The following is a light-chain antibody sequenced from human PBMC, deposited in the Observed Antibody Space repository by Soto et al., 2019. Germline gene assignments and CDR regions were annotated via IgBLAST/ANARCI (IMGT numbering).Light chain of an antibody. CDR3: QQRSDWFT. Sequence: EIVLTQSPATLSLFPGERATLSCRATHSISTYIAWYQQKPGQAPRLLIYDATRRATGIPDRFSGSVSGTDFTLTISSLEPEDFGLYYCQQRSDWFTFGQGTRLEIK. CDR2: DAT. J-gene: IGKJ5*01. V-gene: IGKV3-11*01. CDR1: HSISTY.